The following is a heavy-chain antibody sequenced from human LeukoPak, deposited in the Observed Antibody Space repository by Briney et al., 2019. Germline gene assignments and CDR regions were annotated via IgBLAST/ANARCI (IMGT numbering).Heavy chain of an antibody. J-gene: IGHJ4*02. V-gene: IGHV3-23*01. D-gene: IGHD6-19*01. Sequence: GGPLRLSCAASGFTFSSYAMSWVRQAPGKGLEWVSAISGSGGSTCYADSVKGRFTISRDNSKNTLYLQMNSLRAEDTAVYYCACYSSGWYRSGYDYWGQGTLVTVSS. CDR2: ISGSGGST. CDR1: GFTFSSYA. CDR3: ACYSSGWYRSGYDY.